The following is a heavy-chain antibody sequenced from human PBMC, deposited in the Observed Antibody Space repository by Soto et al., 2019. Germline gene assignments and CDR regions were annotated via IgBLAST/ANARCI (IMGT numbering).Heavy chain of an antibody. D-gene: IGHD1-1*01. CDR2: IDPTGGD. CDR1: GGSFSGAFY. V-gene: IGHV4-31*11. Sequence: PSETLSLTCAVYGGSFSGAFYWSWICQHPGKGLEWLGVIDPTGGDQYNPSLKSRLNILIDTSNNQFSLRLNSVNAADTAVYYCATGQVSGPQADAAYLEYWGRGLLVTVSS. CDR3: ATGQVSGPQADAAYLEY. J-gene: IGHJ4*02.